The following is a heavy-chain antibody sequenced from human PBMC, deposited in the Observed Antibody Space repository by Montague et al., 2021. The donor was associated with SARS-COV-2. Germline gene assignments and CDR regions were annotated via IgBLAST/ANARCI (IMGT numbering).Heavy chain of an antibody. CDR3: ARDLMTSGYSSGWYYYYYGMDV. V-gene: IGHV3-74*01. CDR1: GFTFSSYW. Sequence: SLRLSCAASGFTFSSYWMHWVRQAPGKGLVWVSRINSDGSSTSYXDSVKGRFTISRDNAKNTLYLQMNSLRAEDTAVYYCARDLMTSGYSSGWYYYYYGMDVWGQGTTVTVSS. CDR2: INSDGSST. J-gene: IGHJ6*02. D-gene: IGHD6-19*01.